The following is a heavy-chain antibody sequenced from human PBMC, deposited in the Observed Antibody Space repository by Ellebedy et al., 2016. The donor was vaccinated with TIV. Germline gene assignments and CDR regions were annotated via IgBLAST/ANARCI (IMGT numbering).Heavy chain of an antibody. Sequence: GESLKISCAASGFTFSSYAMSWVRQAPGKGLEWVSAISGSDGSTSYADSAKGRFTISRDNSKNTLYLQMDSLRAEDTAIYYCARHITSTWLFDHWGQGTLVTVAS. D-gene: IGHD5-24*01. CDR3: ARHITSTWLFDH. CDR1: GFTFSSYA. V-gene: IGHV3-23*01. J-gene: IGHJ4*02. CDR2: ISGSDGST.